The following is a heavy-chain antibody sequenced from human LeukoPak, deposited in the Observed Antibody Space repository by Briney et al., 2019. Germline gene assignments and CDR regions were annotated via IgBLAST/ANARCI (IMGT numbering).Heavy chain of an antibody. Sequence: GGSLRLSCAASGYTFTNYAMNWVRQAPGQGLEWMGWINTNTGNPTYAQGFTGRFVFSLDTSVSTAYLQISSLKAEDTAVYYCARVNVGYSSSWYVDYWGQGTLVTVSS. V-gene: IGHV7-4-1*02. D-gene: IGHD6-13*01. J-gene: IGHJ4*02. CDR3: ARVNVGYSSSWYVDY. CDR1: GYTFTNYA. CDR2: INTNTGNP.